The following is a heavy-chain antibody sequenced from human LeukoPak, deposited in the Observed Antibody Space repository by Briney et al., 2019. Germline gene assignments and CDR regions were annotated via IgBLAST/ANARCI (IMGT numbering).Heavy chain of an antibody. CDR2: IFYSGST. Sequence: SETLSLTCTVSSGSISTSNYYWGWVRQPPGKALEWIGNIFYSGSTYYSPSLKSRVTISLDTSRNQFSLKLSSVTAADTAVYYCATSIAAAGFDYWGQGTLVTVSS. D-gene: IGHD6-13*01. CDR1: SGSISTSNYY. V-gene: IGHV4-39*07. J-gene: IGHJ4*02. CDR3: ATSIAAAGFDY.